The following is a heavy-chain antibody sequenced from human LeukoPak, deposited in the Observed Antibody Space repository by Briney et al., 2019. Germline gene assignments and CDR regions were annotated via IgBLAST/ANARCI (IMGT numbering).Heavy chain of an antibody. D-gene: IGHD2-21*02. CDR3: TRVGLRGVTGEYHALDV. Sequence: GGSLRLSCAASGFTLSDHDMHWVREAIGKGLEWVSVIFPSGDTYYAGSVKGRFTISRESAKKSLHLQMSSLRAGDTAVYYCTRVGLRGVTGEYHALDVWGQGTTVTVSS. V-gene: IGHV3-13*01. CDR1: GFTLSDHD. CDR2: IFPSGDT. J-gene: IGHJ6*02.